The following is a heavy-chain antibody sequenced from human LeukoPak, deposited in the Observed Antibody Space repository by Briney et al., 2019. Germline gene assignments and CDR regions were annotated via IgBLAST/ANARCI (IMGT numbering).Heavy chain of an antibody. D-gene: IGHD3-3*01. CDR3: ARTASFWSGYYLDY. CDR2: ISSSSSYT. CDR1: GFTFSDYY. Sequence: PGGSLRLSCAASGFTFSDYYMSWIRQAPGRGLEWVSYISSSSSYTDYADSVKGRFTISRDNAKNSLFLQMNSLRAEDTAVYYCARTASFWSGYYLDYWGQGTLVTVSS. V-gene: IGHV3-11*03. J-gene: IGHJ4*02.